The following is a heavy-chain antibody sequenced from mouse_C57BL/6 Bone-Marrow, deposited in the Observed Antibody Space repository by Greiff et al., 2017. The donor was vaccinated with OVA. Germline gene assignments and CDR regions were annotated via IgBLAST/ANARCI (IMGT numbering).Heavy chain of an antibody. V-gene: IGHV1-66*01. CDR1: GYSFTSYY. J-gene: IGHJ2*01. CDR2: IYPGSGNT. CDR3: ARAYYFDY. Sequence: VQLQQSGPELVKPGASVKISCKASGYSFTSYYIHWVKQRPGQGLEWIGWIYPGSGNTTYNEKFKGQATLTADTSSSTAYMQLSSLTSEDSAVYYCARAYYFDYWGQGTTLTVSS.